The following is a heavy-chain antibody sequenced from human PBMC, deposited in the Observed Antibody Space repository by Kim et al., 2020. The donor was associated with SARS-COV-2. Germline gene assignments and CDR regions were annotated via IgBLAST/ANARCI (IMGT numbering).Heavy chain of an antibody. CDR2: FYYGGST. CDR3: ARPHSGRGGGAWFDP. J-gene: IGHJ5*02. V-gene: IGHV4-39*01. D-gene: IGHD1-26*01. Sequence: SETLSLTCTVSGGSISSGNYFWGWIRQPPGKGLEWIGNFYYGGSTYYSPSLKSRVTMSADTSKNQFSLRLRSVTAADTAVYYCARPHSGRGGGAWFDPWGQGTLVTVPS. CDR1: GGSISSGNYF.